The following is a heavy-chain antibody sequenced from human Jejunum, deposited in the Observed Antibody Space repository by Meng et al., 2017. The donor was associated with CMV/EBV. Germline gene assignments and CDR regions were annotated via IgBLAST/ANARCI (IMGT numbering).Heavy chain of an antibody. D-gene: IGHD5-12*01. CDR3: LRGSGGSV. CDR1: GGSISSRSYC. Sequence: HLQLQGSGPGLGKPSATLSLTCTVSGGSISSRSYCWGWVRQPPGKGLEWIGSIYYSGSTYYNPSLKSRVTISVDTSKNQFFLKLSSVTAADTAVYHCLRGSGGSVWGQGTLVTVS. V-gene: IGHV4-39*07. CDR2: IYYSGST. J-gene: IGHJ1*01.